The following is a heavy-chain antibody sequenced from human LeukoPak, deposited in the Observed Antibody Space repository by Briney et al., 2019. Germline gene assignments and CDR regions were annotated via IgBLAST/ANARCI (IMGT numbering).Heavy chain of an antibody. V-gene: IGHV7-4-1*02. CDR2: INTNTGNP. D-gene: IGHD2-8*01. CDR1: GYTFTGYC. Sequence: RASVKVSCKASGYTFTGYCMHWVRQAPGQGLEWMGWINTNTGNPTYAQGFTGRFVFSLDTSVSTAYLQISSLKAEDTAVYYCARDYCTNGVCYHDYWGQGTLVTVSS. J-gene: IGHJ4*02. CDR3: ARDYCTNGVCYHDY.